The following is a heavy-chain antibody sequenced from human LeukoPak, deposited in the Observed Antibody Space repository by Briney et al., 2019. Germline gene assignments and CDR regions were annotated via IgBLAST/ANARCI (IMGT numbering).Heavy chain of an antibody. CDR1: GFTFSSYW. CDR2: IKQDGSET. Sequence: PGGSLRLSCAASGFTFSSYWMSWVRQAPGKGLEWVAHIKQDGSETYYVDSVKGRFTISRDNAKNSLYLQMNSLRAEDTAVYYCARDLMGIAYRGAFYYWGQGTLVTVSS. V-gene: IGHV3-7*03. CDR3: ARDLMGIAYRGAFYY. J-gene: IGHJ4*02. D-gene: IGHD6-13*01.